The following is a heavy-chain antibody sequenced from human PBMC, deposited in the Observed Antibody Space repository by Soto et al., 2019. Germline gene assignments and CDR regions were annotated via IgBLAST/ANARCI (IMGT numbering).Heavy chain of an antibody. V-gene: IGHV1-69*01. CDR3: ARDVVRSTGGDS. Sequence: QVQLVQSGAEVKEPGTSVKVSCKASGGAFTTSSFVWVRQGPGQGLEWMVGIIPIFSKTNVAQKFQARVTFTADESTRTAYMELTRLTAEDTAIYYGARDVVRSTGGDSWGQGTLVTVSS. J-gene: IGHJ4*02. CDR1: GGAFTTSS. D-gene: IGHD7-27*01. CDR2: IIPIFSKT.